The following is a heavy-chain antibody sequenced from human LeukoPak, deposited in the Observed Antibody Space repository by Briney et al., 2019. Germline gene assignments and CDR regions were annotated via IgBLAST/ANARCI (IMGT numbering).Heavy chain of an antibody. CDR2: LNPSGGST. V-gene: IGHV1-46*01. CDR3: ARGCPLEWLFSSFFDY. D-gene: IGHD3-3*01. Sequence: GASVKVSCKASGYTFTGYYIHWVRQAPGQGLEWMGILNPSGGSTSYAQKFQGRVTMARDTSTSTVYMELSSLRSEDTAVYYCARGCPLEWLFSSFFDYWGQGTLVTVSS. J-gene: IGHJ4*02. CDR1: GYTFTGYY.